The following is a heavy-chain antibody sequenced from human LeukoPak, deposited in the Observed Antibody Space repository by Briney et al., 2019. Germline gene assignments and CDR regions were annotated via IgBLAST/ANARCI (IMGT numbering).Heavy chain of an antibody. V-gene: IGHV3-30*02. CDR3: ARGPPLFDP. Sequence: GGSLRLSCAASGFTFSSYGMHWVRQAPGKGLECVAFIRYVGSNKYYADSVKGRFTISRDNSKNTLYLQMNSLRAEDTGVYYCARGPPLFDPWGQGTLVAVSS. CDR2: IRYVGSNK. CDR1: GFTFSSYG. J-gene: IGHJ5*02.